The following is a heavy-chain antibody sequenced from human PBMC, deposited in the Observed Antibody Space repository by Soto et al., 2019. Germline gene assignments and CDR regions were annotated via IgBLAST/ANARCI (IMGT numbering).Heavy chain of an antibody. Sequence: QLQLQESGPGLVKPSETLSLTCTVSGGSISSSSYYWGWIRQPPGKGLEWIGSIYYSGSTNYNPSLKSRVTISVDTSKTQFSLKLTSVTAADAAVYYCARHQAGPFDYWGQGTLVTVSS. J-gene: IGHJ4*02. CDR1: GGSISSSSYY. D-gene: IGHD6-13*01. CDR3: ARHQAGPFDY. V-gene: IGHV4-39*01. CDR2: IYYSGST.